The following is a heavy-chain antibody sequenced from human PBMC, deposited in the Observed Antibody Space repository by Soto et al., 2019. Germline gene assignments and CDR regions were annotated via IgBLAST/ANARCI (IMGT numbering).Heavy chain of an antibody. V-gene: IGHV4-61*01. CDR2: IYYSGST. D-gene: IGHD6-6*01. Sequence: SETLSLTCTVSGGSVSSGSYYWSWIRQPPGKGLEWIGYIYYSGSTNYNPSLKSRVTISVDTSKNQFSLKLSSVTAADTAVYYCAREEGIRARPKGYYYYGMDVWGQGTTVTVSS. CDR3: AREEGIRARPKGYYYYGMDV. J-gene: IGHJ6*02. CDR1: GGSVSSGSYY.